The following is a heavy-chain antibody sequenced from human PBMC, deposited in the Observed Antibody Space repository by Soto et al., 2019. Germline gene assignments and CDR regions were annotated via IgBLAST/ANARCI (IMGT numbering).Heavy chain of an antibody. CDR1: GFTFSSYA. D-gene: IGHD3-3*01. J-gene: IGHJ4*02. Sequence: PGGSLRLSCAASGFTFSSYAMSWVRQAPGKGLEWVSAISGSGGSTYYADSVKGRFTISRDNSKNTLYLQMNSLRAEDTAVYYCAEDWGATYYDFWSGYESTGYYFDYWGQGTLVTVSS. CDR2: ISGSGGST. CDR3: AEDWGATYYDFWSGYESTGYYFDY. V-gene: IGHV3-23*01.